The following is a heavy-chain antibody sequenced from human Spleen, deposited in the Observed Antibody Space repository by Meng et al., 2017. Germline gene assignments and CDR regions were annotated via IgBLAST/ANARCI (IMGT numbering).Heavy chain of an antibody. CDR2: INPKSGDT. Sequence: ASVKVSCKPSGYNFPDYYIHWVRRAPGQGLEWMGRINPKSGDTHYAQKFQARVTMTGDTSISTAYMELRRLRSDDTAVYYCARDQGSSISAPNEDYWGQGTLVTVSS. CDR3: ARDQGSSISAPNEDY. V-gene: IGHV1-2*06. J-gene: IGHJ4*02. D-gene: IGHD6-6*01. CDR1: GYNFPDYY.